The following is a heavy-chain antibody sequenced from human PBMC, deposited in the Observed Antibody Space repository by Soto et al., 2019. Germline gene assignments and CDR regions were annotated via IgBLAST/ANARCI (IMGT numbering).Heavy chain of an antibody. J-gene: IGHJ5*02. CDR2: IIPIFGTA. D-gene: IGHD6-19*01. CDR3: ARVSFYSSGWTANWFAP. CDR1: GGTFSSYA. V-gene: IGHV1-69*13. Sequence: SVKLSCKASGGTFSSYAISWVRQAPGQGLEWMGGIIPIFGTANYAQKFQGRVTITADESTSTAYMELSSLRSEDTAVYYCARVSFYSSGWTANWFAPRGQGTLVIVSS.